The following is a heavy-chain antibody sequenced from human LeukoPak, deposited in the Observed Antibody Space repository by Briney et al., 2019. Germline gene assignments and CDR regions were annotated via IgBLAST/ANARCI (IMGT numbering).Heavy chain of an antibody. CDR2: ISPSGDRT. CDR3: ARAFRPASDPHDFYDF. V-gene: IGHV3-64*02. D-gene: IGHD3-3*01. Sequence: GGSLRLSCAASGLTFTNHPMHWVRQASGKRLQYVSAISPSGDRTWYTDSVKGRFTISRDNSKNTMYLQMGSLRPEDMGVYYCARAFRPASDPHDFYDFWGRGTTVTVSS. J-gene: IGHJ3*01. CDR1: GLTFTNHP.